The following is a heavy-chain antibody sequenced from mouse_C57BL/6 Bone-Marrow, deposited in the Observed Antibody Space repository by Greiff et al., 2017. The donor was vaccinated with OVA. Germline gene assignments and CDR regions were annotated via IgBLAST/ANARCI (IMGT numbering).Heavy chain of an antibody. D-gene: IGHD2-5*01. Sequence: VQLQQSGAELVRPGASVTLSCKASGYTFPDYEMHWVKQTPVHGLEWIGAIDPETGGTAYNQKFKGTAILTADKHSNTAYMELRSLTTEDSDVYYCTRGYSNYYAMDYWGQGTSVTVSS. V-gene: IGHV1-15*01. CDR1: GYTFPDYE. J-gene: IGHJ4*01. CDR3: TRGYSNYYAMDY. CDR2: IDPETGGT.